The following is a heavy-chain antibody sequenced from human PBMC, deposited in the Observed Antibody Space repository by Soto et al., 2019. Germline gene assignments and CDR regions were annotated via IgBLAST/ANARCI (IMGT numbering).Heavy chain of an antibody. CDR2: IYYSGST. D-gene: IGHD4-17*01. J-gene: IGHJ4*02. CDR3: ARAYGYYFDY. V-gene: IGHV4-61*08. Sequence: PSETLSLTCTVSAGSISGGDYYWSWIRQPSGKGLEWIGYIYYSGSTNYNPSLKSRVTISVDTSKNQFSLKLSSVTAADTDVYYCARAYGYYFDYWGQGTLVTVSS. CDR1: AGSISGGDYY.